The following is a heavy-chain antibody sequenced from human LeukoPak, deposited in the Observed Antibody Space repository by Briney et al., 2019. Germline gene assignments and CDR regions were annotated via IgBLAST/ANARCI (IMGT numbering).Heavy chain of an antibody. J-gene: IGHJ3*02. CDR2: INTNTGNP. CDR1: QYTFTSYA. CDR3: ARGSDYCSGGSCYREGNAFDI. V-gene: IGHV7-4-1*02. D-gene: IGHD2-15*01. Sequence: GPSVTVSCKASQYTFTSYAMNWVRQPPGQGLAWLGWINTNTGNPTYAQGFTGRFVFSLDTSVSTAYLQISSLKAEDTAVYYCARGSDYCSGGSCYREGNAFDIWGQGTMVTVSS.